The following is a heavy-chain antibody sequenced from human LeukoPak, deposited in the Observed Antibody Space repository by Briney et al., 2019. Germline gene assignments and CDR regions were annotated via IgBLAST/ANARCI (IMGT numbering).Heavy chain of an antibody. CDR3: AKGVYNWNYGGFFDY. CDR1: GFTFNNYA. Sequence: GGSLRLSCVASGFTFNNYAMNWVRQGPGKGLEWVSGISGGGFSPYYADSVKGRFTISRDNSKNMLYVQMNSLRAEDTAVYYCAKGVYNWNYGGFFDYWGQGALVTVST. V-gene: IGHV3-23*01. D-gene: IGHD1-7*01. CDR2: ISGGGFSP. J-gene: IGHJ4*02.